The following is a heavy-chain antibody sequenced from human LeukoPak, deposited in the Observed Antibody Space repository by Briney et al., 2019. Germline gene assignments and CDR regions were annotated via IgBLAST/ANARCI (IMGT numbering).Heavy chain of an antibody. J-gene: IGHJ3*02. V-gene: IGHV4-34*01. Sequence: SETLSLTCAVYGGSFSGYYWSWIRQPPGKGLEWIGEINHSGSTNYNPSLKSRVTISVDTSKNQFSLKLSSVTAADTAVYYCARLAGDYYAFDIWGQGTMVTVSS. CDR1: GGSFSGYY. D-gene: IGHD6-19*01. CDR2: INHSGST. CDR3: ARLAGDYYAFDI.